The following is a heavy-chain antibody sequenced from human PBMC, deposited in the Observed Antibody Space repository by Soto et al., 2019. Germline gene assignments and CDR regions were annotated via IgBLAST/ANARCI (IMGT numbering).Heavy chain of an antibody. V-gene: IGHV4-39*01. CDR3: ARHQYQLIYYYYYYGMDV. CDR1: GGSISSSSYY. J-gene: IGHJ6*02. D-gene: IGHD2-2*01. Sequence: SETLSLTCTVSGGSISSSSYYWGWIRQPPGKGLEWIGSIYYSGSTYYNPSLKSRVTISVDTSKNQFSLKLSSVTAADTAVYYCARHQYQLIYYYYYYGMDVWGQGTTVTVSS. CDR2: IYYSGST.